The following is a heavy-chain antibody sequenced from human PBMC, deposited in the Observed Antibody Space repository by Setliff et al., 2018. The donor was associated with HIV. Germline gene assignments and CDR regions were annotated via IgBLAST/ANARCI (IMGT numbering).Heavy chain of an antibody. D-gene: IGHD1-26*01. CDR2: INSDGTST. CDR3: TTWQGYSGSSRAFDY. V-gene: IGHV3-74*01. J-gene: IGHJ4*02. Sequence: GESLTISCAASGFTFSTYWMHWVRQAPGKGLVWVSRINSDGTSTTYADSVKGRFTISRDNAKNTLYLQMNSLRAEDTAVYYCTTWQGYSGSSRAFDYWGQGRLVTVSS. CDR1: GFTFSTYW.